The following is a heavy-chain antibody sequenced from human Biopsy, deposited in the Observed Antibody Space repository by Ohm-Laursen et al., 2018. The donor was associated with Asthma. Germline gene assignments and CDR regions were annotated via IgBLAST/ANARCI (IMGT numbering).Heavy chain of an antibody. CDR1: GYSLTDLS. Sequence: ASVTVSCKLSGYSLTDLSMHWARQAPGQGLEWMGGHDHEEGGTVNARRFQGRVTMTEDTSTDTAYMELSSLSSEDTAVYYCASDFPKDYVRYNFQFWGQGTLVTVSS. CDR2: HDHEEGGT. CDR3: ASDFPKDYVRYNFQF. D-gene: IGHD4-17*01. J-gene: IGHJ4*02. V-gene: IGHV1-24*01.